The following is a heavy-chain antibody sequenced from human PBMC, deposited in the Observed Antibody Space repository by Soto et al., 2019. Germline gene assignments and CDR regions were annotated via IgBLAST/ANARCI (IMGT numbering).Heavy chain of an antibody. J-gene: IGHJ3*01. CDR1: GFTFSDYY. CDR3: ARGKYPGSVDV. V-gene: IGHV3-11*01. CDR2: ISGPGSVL. Sequence: LKISCVSSGFTFSDYYMHWMRQAPGKGLEWVSCISGPGSVLSYADSVKGRFTISRDNAKDSLFLQVNNLRAEDTALYYCARGKYPGSVDVWGQGTMVTVS.